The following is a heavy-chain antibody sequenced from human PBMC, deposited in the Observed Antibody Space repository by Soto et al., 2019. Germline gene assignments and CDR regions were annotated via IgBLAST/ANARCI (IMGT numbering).Heavy chain of an antibody. CDR1: GYSFTSYW. Sequence: GESLKISCKGSGYSFTSYWIGWVRQMPGKGLEWMGIIYPGDSDTRYSPSFQGQVTISADKSISTAYLQWSSLKASDTAMYYCARHPRNEATGGKSAFDIWGQGTMVTVS. CDR2: IYPGDSDT. D-gene: IGHD3-16*01. CDR3: ARHPRNEATGGKSAFDI. J-gene: IGHJ3*02. V-gene: IGHV5-51*01.